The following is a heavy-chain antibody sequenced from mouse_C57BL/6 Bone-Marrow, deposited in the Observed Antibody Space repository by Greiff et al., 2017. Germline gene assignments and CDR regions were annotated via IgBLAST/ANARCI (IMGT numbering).Heavy chain of an antibody. CDR3: ARGGYGNLYYFDY. V-gene: IGHV5-17*01. J-gene: IGHJ2*01. CDR2: ISSGSSTI. D-gene: IGHD2-1*01. Sequence: DVMLVESGGGLVKPGGSLKLSCAASGFTFSDYGMHWVRQAPEKGLEWVAYISSGSSTIYYADTVKGRFTISRDNATNTLFLQMTSLRSEDTAMYYCARGGYGNLYYFDYWGQGTTLTVSS. CDR1: GFTFSDYG.